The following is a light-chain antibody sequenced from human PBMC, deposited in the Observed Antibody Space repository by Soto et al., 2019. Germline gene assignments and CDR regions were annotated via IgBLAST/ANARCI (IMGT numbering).Light chain of an antibody. V-gene: IGLV2-14*03. CDR2: DVT. CDR1: SSDVGGYNY. CDR3: CSYARTSTYV. Sequence: QSVLTQPASVSGSPGQSITISCTGTSSDVGGYNYVSWYQHHPGKAPKLIIYDVTNRPSGVSNPFSGSKSGNTASLTISGLQPEDEADYYCCSYARTSTYVFGSGTKATV. J-gene: IGLJ1*01.